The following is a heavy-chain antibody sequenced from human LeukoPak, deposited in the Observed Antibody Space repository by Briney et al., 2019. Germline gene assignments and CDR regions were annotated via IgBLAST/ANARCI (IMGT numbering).Heavy chain of an antibody. CDR2: IIPILGTA. Sequence: GSSVKVSCKASGGTFSSYTISWVRQAPGQGLEWMGRIIPILGTANYAHKFQGTVTITTDESTSTAYIALTRPTSEETAVYSLSRRIAVAGTPLDYWGQGTLVTVSS. CDR3: SRRIAVAGTPLDY. V-gene: IGHV1-69*16. CDR1: GGTFSSYT. D-gene: IGHD6-19*01. J-gene: IGHJ4*02.